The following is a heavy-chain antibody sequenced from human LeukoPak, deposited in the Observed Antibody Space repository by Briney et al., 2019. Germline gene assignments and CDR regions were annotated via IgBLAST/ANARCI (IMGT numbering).Heavy chain of an antibody. CDR2: ISWNSGSI. D-gene: IGHD3-3*01. V-gene: IGHV3-9*01. CDR3: AKGYYGGHDY. Sequence: PGRSLRLSCAASGFTFYDYATHWVRQAPGKGLEWVSGISWNSGSIGYADSVKGRFTISRDNAKNSLYLQMNSLRAEDTALYYCAKGYYGGHDYWGQGTLVTVSS. J-gene: IGHJ4*02. CDR1: GFTFYDYA.